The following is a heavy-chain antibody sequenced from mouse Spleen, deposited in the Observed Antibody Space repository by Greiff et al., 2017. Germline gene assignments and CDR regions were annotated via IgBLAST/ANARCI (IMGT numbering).Heavy chain of an antibody. CDR2: INSNGGST. CDR1: GFTFSSYA. CDR3: ARHHSSGYYYAMDY. V-gene: IGHV5-6-2*01. Sequence: DVKLVESGGGLVKPGGSLKLSCAASGFTFSSYAMSWVRQTPEKRLEWVAAINSNGGSTYYPDTVKDRFTISRDNAKNTLYLQMSSLRSEDTALYYCARHHSSGYYYAMDYWGQGTSVTVSS. D-gene: IGHD3-1*01. J-gene: IGHJ4*01.